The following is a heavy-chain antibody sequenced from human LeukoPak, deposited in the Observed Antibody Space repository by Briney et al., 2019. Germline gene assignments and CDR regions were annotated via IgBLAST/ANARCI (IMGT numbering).Heavy chain of an antibody. CDR3: ARAVSSSGSHYDY. Sequence: PGGSLRLSCAASGFTFSSYWMHWVRQAPGKGLVWLSRIKSDGSSTSHADSVKGRFTIARDNAKNTLYLQMNSLRDEDTAVYYCARAVSSSGSHYDYWGQGTLVTVFS. J-gene: IGHJ4*02. D-gene: IGHD3-10*01. CDR2: IKSDGSST. CDR1: GFTFSSYW. V-gene: IGHV3-74*01.